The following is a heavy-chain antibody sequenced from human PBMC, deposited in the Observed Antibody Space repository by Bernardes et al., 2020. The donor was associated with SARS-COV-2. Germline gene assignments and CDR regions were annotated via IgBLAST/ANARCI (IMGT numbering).Heavy chain of an antibody. J-gene: IGHJ4*02. V-gene: IGHV4-59*01. Sequence: SETPSLTCTVSGGSTSSYYWSWIRQPPGKGLEWIGYIYYSGSTKYNPSLKSRVTISVDTSKNQFSLKLSSVTAADTAVYYCARTEDYQVYYFDYWGQGTLGTVSS. CDR2: IYYSGST. CDR1: GGSTSSYY. D-gene: IGHD4-17*01. CDR3: ARTEDYQVYYFDY.